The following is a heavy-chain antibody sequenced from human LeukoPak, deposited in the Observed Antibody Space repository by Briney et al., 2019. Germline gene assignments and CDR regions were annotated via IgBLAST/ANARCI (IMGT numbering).Heavy chain of an antibody. CDR3: ASQYDFWSGVTTTPSR. V-gene: IGHV1-2*02. J-gene: IGHJ4*02. CDR2: INPNSGGT. Sequence: ASVKVSCKASGYTFTGYYMHWVRQAPGQGLEWMGWINPNSGGTNYAQKFQGRVTMTRDTSISTAYMELSRLRSDDTAVYYCASQYDFWSGVTTTPSRWGQGTLVTISS. D-gene: IGHD3-3*01. CDR1: GYTFTGYY.